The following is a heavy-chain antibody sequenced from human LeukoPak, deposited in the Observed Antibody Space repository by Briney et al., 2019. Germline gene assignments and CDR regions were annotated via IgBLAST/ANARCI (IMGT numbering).Heavy chain of an antibody. J-gene: IGHJ4*02. Sequence: ASVKVSCKASGYSFTSYGIAWVRQAPGQGLEWMGWISVYNGNTNYAQKFQGRVTITTDESTSTAYMELGSLRSEDTAVYYCARSQELRRSAFDYWGQGTLVTVSS. CDR1: GYSFTSYG. CDR2: ISVYNGNT. V-gene: IGHV1-18*01. CDR3: ARSQELRRSAFDY. D-gene: IGHD1-7*01.